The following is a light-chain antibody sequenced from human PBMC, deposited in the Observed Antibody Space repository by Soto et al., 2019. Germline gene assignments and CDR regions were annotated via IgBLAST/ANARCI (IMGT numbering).Light chain of an antibody. V-gene: IGLV1-47*01. J-gene: IGLJ1*01. CDR1: SSNIGSNY. CDR3: AAWDDSLSGPLYV. Sequence: QSVLTRPPSASGTPGQRVTISCSGSSSNIGSNYVYWYQQLPGTAPKLLIYRNNQRPSGVPDRFSGSKSGTSASLAISGLRSEDEADYYCAAWDDSLSGPLYVFGTGTKVTVL. CDR2: RNN.